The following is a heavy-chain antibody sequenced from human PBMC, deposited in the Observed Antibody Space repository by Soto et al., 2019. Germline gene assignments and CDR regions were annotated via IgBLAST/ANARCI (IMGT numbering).Heavy chain of an antibody. Sequence: QVQLVESGGGVVQPGRSLRLSCAASGFTFSSYGMHWVRQAPGKGLEWVAVIWYDGSNKYYADSVKGRFTISRDNSKYTLYLQMNSLRAEDTAVYYCARAGWELHLDYWGQGTLVTVSS. V-gene: IGHV3-33*01. CDR2: IWYDGSNK. D-gene: IGHD1-26*01. CDR3: ARAGWELHLDY. J-gene: IGHJ4*02. CDR1: GFTFSSYG.